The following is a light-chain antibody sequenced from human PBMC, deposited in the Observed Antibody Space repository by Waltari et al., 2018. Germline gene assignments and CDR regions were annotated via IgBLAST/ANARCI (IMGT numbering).Light chain of an antibody. Sequence: IQMTQSPSSLSASVGDRVTVTCRASQGISRELAWYQQKPGKAPTLLIYAASSLNTGVSSRFSGSGSGTDFTLTISSLQPEDVATYYCQQDYSTPWTFGQGTKVEIK. CDR2: AAS. J-gene: IGKJ1*01. CDR3: QQDYSTPWT. CDR1: QGISRE. V-gene: IGKV1-NL1*01.